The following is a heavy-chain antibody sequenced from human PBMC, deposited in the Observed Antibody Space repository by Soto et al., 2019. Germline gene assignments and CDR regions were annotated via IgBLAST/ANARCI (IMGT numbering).Heavy chain of an antibody. V-gene: IGHV1-2*02. J-gene: IGHJ4*02. CDR1: GYTFTDYY. CDR3: ARKPSDYYDGSGYLYYFDY. Sequence: QVQLVQSGAEVKKPGASVKVSCKASGYTFTDYYMHWVRQAPGQGLEWMGWINPNSGGTKYAQKFQSRITMTRDTSISTAYMELSRLRSDDTAVYYCARKPSDYYDGSGYLYYFDYWGQGTLVTVSS. D-gene: IGHD3-22*01. CDR2: INPNSGGT.